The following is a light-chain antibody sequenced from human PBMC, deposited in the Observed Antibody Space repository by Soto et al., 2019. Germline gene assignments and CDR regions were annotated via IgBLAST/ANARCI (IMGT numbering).Light chain of an antibody. CDR3: SSYTSSTTWV. CDR2: GVS. CDR1: SSDVGGYNY. Sequence: QSSLTHPASLAGSPGQSITISCTGTSSDVGGYNYVSWYQQHPGKAPKLMIYGVSNRPSGVSSRFSGSKSGNTASLTISALQAQDEADYYCSSYTSSTTWVFGGGTKVTVL. J-gene: IGLJ3*02. V-gene: IGLV2-14*01.